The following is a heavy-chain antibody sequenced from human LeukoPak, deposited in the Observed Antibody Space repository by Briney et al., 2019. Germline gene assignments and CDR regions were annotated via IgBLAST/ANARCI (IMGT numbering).Heavy chain of an antibody. D-gene: IGHD2-15*01. CDR2: INPSGGST. CDR1: GYTFTSYY. Sequence: ASVNVSCKASGYTFTSYYMHWVRQAPGQGLEWMGIINPSGGSTSYAQKFHGRVTMTSDMSTSTVYMELSSLRSEDTAVYYCARGLGYCSGGSCYRFDPWGQGTLVTVSS. CDR3: ARGLGYCSGGSCYRFDP. V-gene: IGHV1-46*01. J-gene: IGHJ5*02.